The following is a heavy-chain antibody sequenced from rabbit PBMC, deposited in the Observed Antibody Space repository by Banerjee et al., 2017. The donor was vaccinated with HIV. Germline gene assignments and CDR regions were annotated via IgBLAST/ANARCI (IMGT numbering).Heavy chain of an antibody. CDR1: GFDFSISAY. Sequence: QEQLEESGGGLVKPEGSLTLTCTASGFDFSISAYMSWVRQAPGKGLEWIGCINTSSGNTVYASWAKGRFTISKTSSTTVTLQMTSLTAADTATYFCARDATGSRPVYLNLWGQGTLVTVS. CDR2: INTSSGNT. J-gene: IGHJ4*01. CDR3: ARDATGSRPVYLNL. V-gene: IGHV1S45*01. D-gene: IGHD4-2*01.